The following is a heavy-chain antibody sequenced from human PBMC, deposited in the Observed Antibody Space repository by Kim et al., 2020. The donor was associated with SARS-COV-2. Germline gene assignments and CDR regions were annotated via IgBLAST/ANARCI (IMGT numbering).Heavy chain of an antibody. CDR2: ISGSGGST. V-gene: IGHV3-23*01. CDR3: AKEGPEWGPIDYYYGMDV. J-gene: IGHJ6*02. D-gene: IGHD3-16*01. CDR1: GFTFSSYA. Sequence: GGSLRLSCAASGFTFSSYAMSWVRQAPGKGLEWVSAISGSGGSTYYADSVKGRFTISRDNSKNTLYLQMNSLRAEDTAVYYCAKEGPEWGPIDYYYGMDVWGQGTTVTVSS.